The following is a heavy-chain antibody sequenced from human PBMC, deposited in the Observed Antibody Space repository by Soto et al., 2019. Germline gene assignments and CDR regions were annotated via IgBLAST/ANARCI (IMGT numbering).Heavy chain of an antibody. CDR1: GYTFTSYD. V-gene: IGHV1-8*01. Sequence: ASVKVSCKASGYTFTSYDINWVRQATGQGLEWMGWMNPHSGNTGYAQKFQGRVTMTRNTSISTAYMEVSSLRSEDTAVYYCARVLAYAGPLGCYKYGMDVWGQGTTVTVSS. CDR3: ARVLAYAGPLGCYKYGMDV. J-gene: IGHJ6*02. CDR2: MNPHSGNT. D-gene: IGHD2-21*01.